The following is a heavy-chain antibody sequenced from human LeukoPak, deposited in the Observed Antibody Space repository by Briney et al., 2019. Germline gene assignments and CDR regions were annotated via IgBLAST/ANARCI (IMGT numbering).Heavy chain of an antibody. CDR3: ARDGPWGSTTELGHAFDI. D-gene: IGHD2/OR15-2a*01. CDR1: GFIFSNYG. V-gene: IGHV3-64*04. Sequence: GGSLRLSCSASGFIFSNYGMYWVRQAPGKGLEFVSAISSDGDNTFYADSVQGRFTISRDNSKNTLYLQMNSLGAEDTAVYYCARDGPWGSTTELGHAFDIWGQGTMVTVSS. CDR2: ISSDGDNT. J-gene: IGHJ3*02.